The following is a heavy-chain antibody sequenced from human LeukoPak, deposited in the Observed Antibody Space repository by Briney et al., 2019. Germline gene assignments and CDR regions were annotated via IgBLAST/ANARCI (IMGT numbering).Heavy chain of an antibody. J-gene: IGHJ4*02. CDR3: ATYVDTAMVDDY. CDR2: ILPIFGIA. D-gene: IGHD5-18*01. V-gene: IGHV1-69*04. CDR1: GGTFSLYA. Sequence: GASVNVSCKASGGTFSLYAISGVRQAPGQGLEWMGRILPIFGIANYAQKFQGRVTITADKSTSTAYMELSSQRSEDTAVYYCATYVDTAMVDDYWGQGTLVTVSS.